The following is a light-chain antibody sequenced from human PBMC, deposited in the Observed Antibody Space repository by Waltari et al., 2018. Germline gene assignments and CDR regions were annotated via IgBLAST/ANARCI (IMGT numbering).Light chain of an antibody. CDR2: WAS. J-gene: IGKJ5*01. V-gene: IGKV4-1*01. Sequence: DIEMTQSPESLAVSLGERTPINCKSGRSVLSISNNRNYLALYQHKPGQPPKLLLYWASTRTSGVPERFIGSGSGTDFTLTITSLQAEDVAVYYCQQHYSNPVFGQGTRLEIK. CDR3: QQHYSNPV. CDR1: RSVLSISNNRNY.